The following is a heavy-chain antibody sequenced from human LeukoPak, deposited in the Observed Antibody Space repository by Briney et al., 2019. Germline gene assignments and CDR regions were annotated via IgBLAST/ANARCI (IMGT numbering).Heavy chain of an antibody. D-gene: IGHD6-6*01. V-gene: IGHV4-39*07. J-gene: IGHJ6*03. CDR1: GGSTSTSTSY. Sequence: SEALSLTCSVSGGSTSTSTSYWGWVRQPPGKGLEWIGSIHYSGSTYKNPSLKSRVTISMDTSRSQFSLKVTSLTAADSAVYFCARESSSSRYFMDVWGRGTTVTVSS. CDR2: IHYSGST. CDR3: ARESSSSRYFMDV.